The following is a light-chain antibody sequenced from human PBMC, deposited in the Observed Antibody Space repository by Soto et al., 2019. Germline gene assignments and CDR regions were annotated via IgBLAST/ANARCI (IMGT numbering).Light chain of an antibody. J-gene: IGKJ3*01. V-gene: IGKV1-9*01. CDR1: QGIANY. CDR3: QQLNSYLFT. CDR2: AAS. Sequence: DIQLTQSPSFLSASVGDRVTITCRASQGIANYLAWYQQKPGKAPKLLIYAASTLQSGVPSRFSGSVSGTEFTLTISSLQPEDFATYSCQQLNSYLFTFGPGTKVDIK.